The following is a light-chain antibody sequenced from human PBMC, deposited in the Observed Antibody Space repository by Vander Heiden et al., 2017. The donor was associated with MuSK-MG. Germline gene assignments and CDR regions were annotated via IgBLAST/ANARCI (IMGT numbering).Light chain of an antibody. CDR3: QQYDAYPLT. Sequence: AIQVTQSPSSLSASVGDRVNITCRASQGFSSALAWYQQKPGKPPNLLIYDASSLESGVPSRFSGSGSRTDFALTISSLQPEDFATYYCQQYDAYPLTFGGGTKVEIK. J-gene: IGKJ4*01. V-gene: IGKV1-13*02. CDR2: DAS. CDR1: QGFSSA.